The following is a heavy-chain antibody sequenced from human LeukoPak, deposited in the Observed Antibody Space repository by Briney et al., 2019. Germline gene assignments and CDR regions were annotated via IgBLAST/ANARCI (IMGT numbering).Heavy chain of an antibody. D-gene: IGHD2-15*01. CDR1: GYSISSGYY. J-gene: IGHJ5*02. V-gene: IGHV4-38-2*02. CDR3: ARVGYCSGGSCLNWFDP. CDR2: INHSGST. Sequence: SETLSLTCTVSGYSISSGYYWGWIRLPPGKGLEWIGIINHSGSTFCNTSLKSRVTISVDTSTNQFSLQLRSVTAADTALYYCARVGYCSGGSCLNWFDPWGRGTLVTVSS.